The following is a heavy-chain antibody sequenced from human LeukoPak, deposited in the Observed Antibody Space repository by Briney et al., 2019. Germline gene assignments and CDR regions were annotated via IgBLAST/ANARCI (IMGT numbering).Heavy chain of an antibody. V-gene: IGHV3-30-3*01. CDR3: ARDRWLSTEYYYDSSGLTDVLFDP. D-gene: IGHD3-22*01. CDR2: ISFDGNNV. J-gene: IGHJ5*02. Sequence: PGRSLRLSCAASGFTFSTCAMHWVRQAPDMGLEWLAMISFDGNNVNHADSVKGRFTISRDNSKNTLYLQMNSLRPEDTALYYCARDRWLSTEYYYDSSGLTDVLFDPWGQGTLVTVSS. CDR1: GFTFSTCA.